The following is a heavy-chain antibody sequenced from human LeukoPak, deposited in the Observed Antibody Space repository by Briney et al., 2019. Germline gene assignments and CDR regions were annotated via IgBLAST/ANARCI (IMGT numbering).Heavy chain of an antibody. V-gene: IGHV1-18*01. CDR3: AKNYYYDSSGPVDY. D-gene: IGHD3-22*01. Sequence: ASVKVSCKASGYTFTSYGISWVRQAPGQGLEWMGWISAYNGHTNYAQKLQGRVTMTTDTSTSTAYMELRSLRSDDTAVYYCAKNYYYDSSGPVDYWGQGTLVTVSS. J-gene: IGHJ4*02. CDR1: GYTFTSYG. CDR2: ISAYNGHT.